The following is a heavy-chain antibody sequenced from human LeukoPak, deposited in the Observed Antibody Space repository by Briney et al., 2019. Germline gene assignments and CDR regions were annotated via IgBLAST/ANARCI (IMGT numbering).Heavy chain of an antibody. CDR2: ISSSSSYI. J-gene: IGHJ4*02. D-gene: IGHD6-19*01. Sequence: PGGSLRLSCAASGFTFSSYRMNWVRRAPGKGLEWVSSISSSSSYIYYADSVKGRFTISRDNAKNSLYLQTNSLRAEDTAVYYCAREGSGVAGHFDYWGQGTLVTVSS. V-gene: IGHV3-21*01. CDR1: GFTFSSYR. CDR3: AREGSGVAGHFDY.